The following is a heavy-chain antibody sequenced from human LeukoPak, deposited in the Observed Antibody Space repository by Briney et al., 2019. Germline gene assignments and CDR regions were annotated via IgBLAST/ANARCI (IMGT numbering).Heavy chain of an antibody. D-gene: IGHD2/OR15-2a*01. Sequence: SGGSLRLSCAAAGFDFSNRGMSWVRQAPGKGLEWVSTVSTSGLSTYYTESVKGRFSISRDNSKKTQFLQMDSLKDEDTAVYFCAKHISTSPASAYDIWGQGTLVTVSS. CDR1: GFDFSNRG. J-gene: IGHJ3*02. CDR2: VSTSGLST. CDR3: AKHISTSPASAYDI. V-gene: IGHV3-23*01.